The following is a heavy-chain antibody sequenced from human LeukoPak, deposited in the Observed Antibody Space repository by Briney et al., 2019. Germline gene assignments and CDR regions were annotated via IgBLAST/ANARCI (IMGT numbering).Heavy chain of an antibody. D-gene: IGHD2-15*01. J-gene: IGHJ4*02. Sequence: GGSLRLSCAASGFTFNAYAMHWVRQAPGKGLEWVAVVANDGRDKQYADSMKGRFSIYRDYSENMLYLQMNTLIAEDTAVYYCARDRYAPAKYDFDYWGQGTLVTVSS. CDR1: GFTFNAYA. V-gene: IGHV3-30*01. CDR2: VANDGRDK. CDR3: ARDRYAPAKYDFDY.